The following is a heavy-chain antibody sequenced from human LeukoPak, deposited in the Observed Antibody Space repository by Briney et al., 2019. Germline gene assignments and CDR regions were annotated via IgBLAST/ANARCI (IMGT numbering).Heavy chain of an antibody. J-gene: IGHJ4*02. CDR1: GFTFSSYG. D-gene: IGHD3-16*02. CDR2: ISYDGSHK. Sequence: GRSLRLSCAASGFTFSSYGVHWVRQAPGKGLEWVAVISYDGSHKYYADSVKGRFTISRDNSKNTLYLQMNSLRAEDTAVYYCGKGPEVYDYVWGSYRPYFDYWGQGTLVTVSS. CDR3: GKGPEVYDYVWGSYRPYFDY. V-gene: IGHV3-30*03.